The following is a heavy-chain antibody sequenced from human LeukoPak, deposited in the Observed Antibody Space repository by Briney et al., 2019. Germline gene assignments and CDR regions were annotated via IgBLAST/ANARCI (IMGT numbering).Heavy chain of an antibody. CDR2: ISGSGGST. D-gene: IGHD3-10*01. CDR3: AKESSGSYHPFFDY. V-gene: IGHV3-23*01. CDR1: GFTFSNYA. J-gene: IGHJ4*02. Sequence: GGSLRLSCAASGFTFSNYAMRWVRQAPGKGREWVLDISGSGGSTYYADSVKGRFTISRDNSKNTMYLQMNSLRAEDTAVYYCAKESSGSYHPFFDYWGQGTLVTVSS.